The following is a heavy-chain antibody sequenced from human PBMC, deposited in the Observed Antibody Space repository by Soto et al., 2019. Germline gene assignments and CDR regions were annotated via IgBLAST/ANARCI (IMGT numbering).Heavy chain of an antibody. Sequence: DSVIGSCTTSGSSFTNNDVSWVRQATGQGLEWMGWMNPGSGDTGYAQKFQGRVTMTRDISIATAYMELSSLRSDDTAIYYCARLATFGSLNWFDPWGQGTLVTVSS. CDR1: GSSFTNND. CDR3: ARLATFGSLNWFDP. V-gene: IGHV1-8*01. J-gene: IGHJ5*02. CDR2: MNPGSGDT. D-gene: IGHD3-16*01.